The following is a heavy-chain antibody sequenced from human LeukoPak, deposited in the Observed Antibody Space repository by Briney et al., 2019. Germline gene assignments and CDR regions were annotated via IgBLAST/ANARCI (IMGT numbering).Heavy chain of an antibody. CDR1: GFTFDEYA. J-gene: IGHJ4*02. D-gene: IGHD5-12*01. CDR2: ISGDGGST. CDR3: AKDMGYSGYDGVDY. Sequence: GGSRIRSCAGSGFTFDEYARSWGRQAPGKDLKWVSLISGDGGSTYYADSVKGRFTISRDNSKNSLYLQMNSLRTEDTALYYCAKDMGYSGYDGVDYWGQGTLVTVSS. V-gene: IGHV3-43*02.